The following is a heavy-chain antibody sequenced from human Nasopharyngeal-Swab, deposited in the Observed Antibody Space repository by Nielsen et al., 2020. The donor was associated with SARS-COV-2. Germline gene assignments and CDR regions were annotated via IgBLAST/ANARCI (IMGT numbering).Heavy chain of an antibody. J-gene: IGHJ2*01. V-gene: IGHV4-34*01. D-gene: IGHD2-21*01. CDR2: INHSGST. CDR1: GGSFSGYY. CDR3: ARTRMKTYCGGDCYSTDFDL. Sequence: SETLSLTCAVYGGSFSGYYWSWIRQPPGKGLEWIGEINHSGSTNYNPSLKSRVTISVDTSKNQFSLKLSSVTAADTAVYYCARTRMKTYCGGDCYSTDFDLWGRGTLVTVSS.